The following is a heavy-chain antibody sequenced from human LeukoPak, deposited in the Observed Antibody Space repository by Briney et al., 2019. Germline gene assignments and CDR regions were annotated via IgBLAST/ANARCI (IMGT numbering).Heavy chain of an antibody. V-gene: IGHV1-69*05. CDR3: ARDRDSEGWYFDL. Sequence: EASVKVSCKASGGTFSSYAISWVRQAPGQGLEWMGGIIPIFGTANYAQKFQGRVTITTDESTSTAYMELSSLRSEDTAVYYCARDRDSEGWYFDLWGCGTLVTVSS. CDR1: GGTFSSYA. CDR2: IIPIFGTA. J-gene: IGHJ2*01.